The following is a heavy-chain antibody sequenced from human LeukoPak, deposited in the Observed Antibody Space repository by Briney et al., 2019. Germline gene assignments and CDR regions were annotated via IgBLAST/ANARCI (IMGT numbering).Heavy chain of an antibody. Sequence: GASVKVSCKASGYTFTSYYMHWVRQAPGQGLEWMGWINAGNGKTKYSQKFQGRVTITRDTSASTAYMELSGLRSDDTAVYYCARARWTSTVTTYYLDFWGQGTLVTVSS. CDR1: GYTFTSYY. J-gene: IGHJ4*02. D-gene: IGHD4-17*01. CDR2: INAGNGKT. V-gene: IGHV1-3*01. CDR3: ARARWTSTVTTYYLDF.